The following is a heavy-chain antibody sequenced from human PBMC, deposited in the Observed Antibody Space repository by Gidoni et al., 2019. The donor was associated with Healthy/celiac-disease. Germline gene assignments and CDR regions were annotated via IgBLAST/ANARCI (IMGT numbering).Heavy chain of an antibody. CDR1: GFTFSSYS. CDR2: IRSSSSYI. Sequence: EVQLVESGGGLVKPGGSLRLSCAASGFTFSSYSMNWVRQAPGKGLEWVSSIRSSSSYIYYADSVKGRFTISRDNAKNSLYLQMNSLRAEDTAVYYCATPPAAADYYYGMDVWGQGTTVTVSS. V-gene: IGHV3-21*01. J-gene: IGHJ6*02. D-gene: IGHD2-2*01. CDR3: ATPPAAADYYYGMDV.